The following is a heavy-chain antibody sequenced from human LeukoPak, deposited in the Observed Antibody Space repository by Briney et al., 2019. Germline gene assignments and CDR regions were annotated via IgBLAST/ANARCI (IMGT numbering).Heavy chain of an antibody. CDR1: GYSISSGYY. D-gene: IGHD3-22*01. V-gene: IGHV4-38-2*02. Sequence: SETLSLTCTVSGYSISSGYYWGWIRPPPGKGLEWIGSIYHSGSTYYNPSLNSRVTISVDTSKNQFSLKMSSVTAADTAVYYCARVYYYDSSGRTDYWGQGTLVTVSS. CDR2: IYHSGST. CDR3: ARVYYYDSSGRTDY. J-gene: IGHJ4*02.